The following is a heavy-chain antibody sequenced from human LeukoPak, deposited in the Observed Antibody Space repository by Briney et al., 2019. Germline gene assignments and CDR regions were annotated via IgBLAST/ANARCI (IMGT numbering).Heavy chain of an antibody. Sequence: GVSLRLSCAASGFTVSSNYMSWVLQAPGKGLEWVSVIYSGGSTYYADSVKGRFTISRDNSKNTLYLQMNRLRAEDTAVYYCARVRASTTIFGVVRGNWFDPWGQGTLVTVSS. J-gene: IGHJ5*02. D-gene: IGHD3-3*01. V-gene: IGHV3-66*02. CDR2: IYSGGST. CDR3: ARVRASTTIFGVVRGNWFDP. CDR1: GFTVSSNY.